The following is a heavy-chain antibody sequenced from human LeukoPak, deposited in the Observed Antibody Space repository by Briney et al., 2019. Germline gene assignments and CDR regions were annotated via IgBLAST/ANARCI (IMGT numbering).Heavy chain of an antibody. CDR1: GFTFGSNT. CDR3: ARGGSYFDISGYYFY. J-gene: IGHJ4*02. D-gene: IGHD3-22*01. V-gene: IGHV3-66*01. Sequence: GGSLRLSCADSGFTFGSNTMSWVRQAPGKGLEWVSIIYSGGSTSYADSVKGRFTISRDNSKNTLYLQMNSLRTEDTAVYYCARGGSYFDISGYYFYWGQGTLVTVSS. CDR2: IYSGGST.